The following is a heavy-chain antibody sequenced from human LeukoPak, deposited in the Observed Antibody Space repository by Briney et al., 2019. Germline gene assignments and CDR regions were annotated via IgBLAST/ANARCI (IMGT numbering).Heavy chain of an antibody. Sequence: SETLSLTCTVSGGXISSSSYYWGWIRQPPGKGLEWVGSIYYSGSTYYNPSLKSRVTISVDTSKNQFSLKLSSVTAADTAVYYCARGYSSGWYDYYYYGMDVWGQGTTVTVSS. J-gene: IGHJ6*02. CDR3: ARGYSSGWYDYYYYGMDV. CDR2: IYYSGST. D-gene: IGHD6-19*01. CDR1: GGXISSSSYY. V-gene: IGHV4-39*01.